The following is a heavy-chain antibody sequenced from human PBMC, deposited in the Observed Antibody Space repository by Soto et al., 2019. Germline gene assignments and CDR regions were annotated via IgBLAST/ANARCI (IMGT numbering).Heavy chain of an antibody. V-gene: IGHV4-34*01. CDR1: GGSFSGYY. D-gene: IGHD1-26*01. CDR2: IKHSGST. CDR3: AVSRENPDS. Sequence: QVQLQQWGAGLLKPSEPLSLTCAVYGGSFSGYYWSWIRQPPGKGLEWFGEIKHSGSTNYNPSLKIRVTISVDTSKNPFSLKLSSVTAADKAVYSCAVSRENPDSWGQGTLVTVSS. J-gene: IGHJ4*02.